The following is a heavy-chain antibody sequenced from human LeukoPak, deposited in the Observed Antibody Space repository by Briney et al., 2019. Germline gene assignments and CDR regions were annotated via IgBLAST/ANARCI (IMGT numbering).Heavy chain of an antibody. CDR3: ARDLRWGYYDSSGYYPPDY. CDR2: ISSSSSYI. CDR1: GFTFSSYS. V-gene: IGHV3-21*01. Sequence: GGSLRLSCAASGFTFSSYSMNWVRQAPGRGLEWVSSISSSSSYIYYADSVKGRFTISRDNAKNSLYLQMNSLRAEDTAVYYCARDLRWGYYDSSGYYPPDYWGQGTLVTVSS. J-gene: IGHJ4*02. D-gene: IGHD3-22*01.